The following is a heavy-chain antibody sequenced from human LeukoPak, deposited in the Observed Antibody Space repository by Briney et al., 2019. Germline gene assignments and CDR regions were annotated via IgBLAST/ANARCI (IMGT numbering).Heavy chain of an antibody. CDR2: ISSSSSYI. CDR3: ARDARGEYSSVPPGMDV. Sequence: PGGSLRLSCVASGFTFSSYAMSWVRQAPGKGLEWVSSISSSSSYIYYADSVKGRFTISRDNAKNSLYLQMNSLRAEDTAVYYCARDARGEYSSVPPGMDVWGQGTTVTVSS. V-gene: IGHV3-21*01. CDR1: GFTFSSYA. D-gene: IGHD6-19*01. J-gene: IGHJ6*02.